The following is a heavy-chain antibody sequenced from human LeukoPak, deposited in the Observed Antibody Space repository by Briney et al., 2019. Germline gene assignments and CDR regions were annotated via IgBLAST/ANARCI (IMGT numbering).Heavy chain of an antibody. Sequence: GGSLRLSCAASGFTFSSYAMSWVRQAPGKGLEWVSAISGSGGSTYYADSVKGRFTISRDNSKNTLYLQMNSLRAEDTAVYYCAKDQARGDYVLLDYYYYGMDVWGRGTTVTVSS. CDR1: GFTFSSYA. J-gene: IGHJ6*02. CDR2: ISGSGGST. CDR3: AKDQARGDYVLLDYYYYGMDV. D-gene: IGHD4-17*01. V-gene: IGHV3-23*01.